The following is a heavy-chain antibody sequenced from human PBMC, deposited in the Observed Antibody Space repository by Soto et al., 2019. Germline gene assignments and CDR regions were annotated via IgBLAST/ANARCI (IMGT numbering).Heavy chain of an antibody. D-gene: IGHD3-9*01. CDR3: AIARMQFDHTGYSGRRLFDP. CDR1: GGTLKSSG. J-gene: IGHJ5*02. V-gene: IGHV1-69*01. Sequence: SVKACCKAPGGTLKSSGVRWVRQAPGQGLEWMGGLIPIFGTPSYAQRFQGRVTIIADESTSTAYMELSSLTSEDTAVYYCAIARMQFDHTGYSGRRLFDPLGQGTLVTVFS. CDR2: LIPIFGTP.